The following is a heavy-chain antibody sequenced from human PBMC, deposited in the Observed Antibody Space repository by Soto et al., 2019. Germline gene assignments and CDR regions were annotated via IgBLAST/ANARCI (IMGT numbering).Heavy chain of an antibody. CDR3: ARGVGSGSYYNQYNWFDP. CDR2: ISPYDDKT. Sequence: ASVKVSCKASGYTFIKYGIAWVRQAPGQGLEWMGWISPYDDKTIYAQTFQGRVTLTADRSTRTVYLDLRSLKSNDTAVYYCARGVGSGSYYNQYNWFDPWG. D-gene: IGHD3-10*01. J-gene: IGHJ5*02. V-gene: IGHV1-18*01. CDR1: GYTFIKYG.